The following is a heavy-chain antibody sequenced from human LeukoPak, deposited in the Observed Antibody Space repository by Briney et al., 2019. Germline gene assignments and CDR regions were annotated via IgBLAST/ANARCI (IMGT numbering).Heavy chain of an antibody. CDR3: ARDPGDYDFSYGMDV. J-gene: IGHJ6*02. V-gene: IGHV3-21*01. CDR2: ISSSSSYI. Sequence: GGSLRLSCAASGFTFSSYSMNWVRQAPGKGLEWVSSISSSSSYIYYADSVKGRFTISRDNAKNSLYLQMNSLRAEDTAVYYCARDPGDYDFSYGMDVWGQGTTVTVSS. D-gene: IGHD3-3*01. CDR1: GFTFSSYS.